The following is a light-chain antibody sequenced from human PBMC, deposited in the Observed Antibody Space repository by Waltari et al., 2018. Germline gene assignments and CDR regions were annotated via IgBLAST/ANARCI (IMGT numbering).Light chain of an antibody. V-gene: IGKV3-20*01. Sequence: EIVLTQSPGTLSLSPGERATLSCRASQSVSSSYLAWYQQKPGQAPRLLSYGASIRATGIPDRFSGSGSGTGFTLTISRLEPEDFAVYYCQQYGGSPYTFGQGTKLEIK. CDR3: QQYGGSPYT. CDR1: QSVSSSY. CDR2: GAS. J-gene: IGKJ2*01.